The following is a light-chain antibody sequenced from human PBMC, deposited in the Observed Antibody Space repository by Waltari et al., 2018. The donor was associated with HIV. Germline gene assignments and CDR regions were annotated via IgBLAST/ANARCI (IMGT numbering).Light chain of an antibody. Sequence: QSALTQPASVSGSPGQSITISCTGTSSDVGSYNLVSWYQHHPHKAPQVVIYEGTKLPSGGSNRFPGSKSGNTASLTISGLQAEDESEYYCCSYAGSRGVVFGGGTKLTVL. CDR2: EGT. J-gene: IGLJ2*01. V-gene: IGLV2-23*01. CDR1: SSDVGSYNL. CDR3: CSYAGSRGVV.